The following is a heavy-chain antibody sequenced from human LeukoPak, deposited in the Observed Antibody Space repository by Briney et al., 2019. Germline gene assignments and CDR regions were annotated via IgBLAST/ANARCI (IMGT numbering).Heavy chain of an antibody. J-gene: IGHJ4*02. CDR1: GLTFSNYA. Sequence: GALRLSCAASGLTFSNYAMNWVRQAPGKGLEWVSGISGSGGSTYYADSVKGRFTISRDNSKNTLYLQMNSLRAEDTAAYYCAKRLFDYWGQGTLVTVSS. CDR2: ISGSGGST. CDR3: AKRLFDY. V-gene: IGHV3-23*01.